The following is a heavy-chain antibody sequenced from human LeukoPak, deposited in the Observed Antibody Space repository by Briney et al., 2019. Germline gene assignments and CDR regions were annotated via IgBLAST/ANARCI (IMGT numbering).Heavy chain of an antibody. J-gene: IGHJ5*02. V-gene: IGHV6-1*01. CDR1: GDSVSSNSAA. CDR3: ARDRRSFSGWFDP. D-gene: IGHD2/OR15-2a*01. Sequence: SQTLSLTFAISGDSVSSNSAAWNWIRQSPSRGLEWLGRTYYRSGWYNDYAVSVQGRISINPDTTKNQFSLQLNSVTPDDTAIYYCARDRRSFSGWFDPWGQGTLVTVSS. CDR2: TYYRSGWYN.